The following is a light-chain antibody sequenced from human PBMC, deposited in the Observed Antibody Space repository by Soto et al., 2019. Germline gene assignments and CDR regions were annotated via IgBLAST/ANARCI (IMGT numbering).Light chain of an antibody. Sequence: EIVLTQSPGTLSLSPRERATLSCRASQSVSSSYLAWYQQKPGQAPRLLIYCASSRDTGIPDRFSGSGSGTDFTLTISSLEPEGFAVYYCQQYGSSPWTFGQGTKVEIK. CDR3: QQYGSSPWT. CDR2: CAS. V-gene: IGKV3-20*01. CDR1: QSVSSSY. J-gene: IGKJ1*01.